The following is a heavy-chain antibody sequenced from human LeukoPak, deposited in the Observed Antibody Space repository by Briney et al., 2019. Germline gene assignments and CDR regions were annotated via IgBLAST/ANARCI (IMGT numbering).Heavy chain of an antibody. J-gene: IGHJ3*02. V-gene: IGHV1-2*02. D-gene: IGHD3-22*01. Sequence: ASVKVSCKTSGYTFTGYYIHWVRQAPGQGLEWMGWINPNSGDTNYAQKFQGRVSMTGDTSISTAYMELSRLRSDDSAVYYCARTLVVINDAFDIWGQGTMVTVSS. CDR3: ARTLVVINDAFDI. CDR1: GYTFTGYY. CDR2: INPNSGDT.